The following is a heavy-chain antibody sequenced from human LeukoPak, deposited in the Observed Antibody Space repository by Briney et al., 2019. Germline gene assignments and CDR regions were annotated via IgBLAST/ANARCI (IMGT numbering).Heavy chain of an antibody. CDR1: GYTFTSYY. CDR2: INPSGGST. Sequence: ASVKVSCKASGYTFTSYYMHWVRQAPGQGLEWMGIINPSGGSTSYAQKFQGRVTMTRDTSTSTVYMELSSLRSEDTAVYYCARDRAWIPSRAGMDVWGQGTTVTVSS. J-gene: IGHJ6*02. D-gene: IGHD5-18*01. CDR3: ARDRAWIPSRAGMDV. V-gene: IGHV1-46*01.